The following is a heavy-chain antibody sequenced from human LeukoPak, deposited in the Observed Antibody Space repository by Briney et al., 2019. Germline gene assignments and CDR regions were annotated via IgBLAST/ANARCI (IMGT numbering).Heavy chain of an antibody. CDR2: ISSDGSKK. V-gene: IGHV3-30*18. Sequence: GGSLRLSCAASGFTFSSYGMHWVRQAPGKGLDWVAVISSDGSKKYYADSVKGRFTISRDNSKNTLSLLLSSLRAEDTAVYYCAKDRYSYAFEYSDSWGQGTLVTVSS. D-gene: IGHD5-18*01. CDR3: AKDRYSYAFEYSDS. J-gene: IGHJ4*02. CDR1: GFTFSSYG.